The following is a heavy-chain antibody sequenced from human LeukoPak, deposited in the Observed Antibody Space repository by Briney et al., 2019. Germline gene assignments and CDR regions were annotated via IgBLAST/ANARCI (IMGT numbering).Heavy chain of an antibody. D-gene: IGHD6-13*01. CDR1: GGSISSSNW. Sequence: PSETLSLTCAVSGGSISSSNWWSWVRQPPGKGLEWIGEIYYSGSTYYNPSLKSRVTISVDTSKNQFSLKLSSVTAADTAVYYCARDSEPGIAAAGWYLVWGQGTMVTVSS. CDR2: IYYSGST. CDR3: ARDSEPGIAAAGWYLV. J-gene: IGHJ3*01. V-gene: IGHV4-4*02.